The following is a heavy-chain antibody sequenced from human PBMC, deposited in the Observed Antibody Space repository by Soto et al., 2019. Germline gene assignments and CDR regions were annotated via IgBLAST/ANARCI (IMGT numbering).Heavy chain of an antibody. CDR1: GGSISSYQ. V-gene: IGHV4-59*12. J-gene: IGHJ6*02. Sequence: SETLSLTCTVSGGSISSYQWSWIRQPPGKGLEWIGYIYHSGNTNYNPSLKSRVTISVDTSKNQFSLKLSSVTAADTAVYYCARDRAYGMDVWGQGTTVTVS. D-gene: IGHD1-26*01. CDR3: ARDRAYGMDV. CDR2: IYHSGNT.